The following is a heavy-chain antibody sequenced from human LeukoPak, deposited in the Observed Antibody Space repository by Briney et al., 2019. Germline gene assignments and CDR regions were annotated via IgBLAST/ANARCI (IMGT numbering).Heavy chain of an antibody. D-gene: IGHD5-18*01. V-gene: IGHV4-31*03. J-gene: IGHJ4*02. CDR3: ARVSPVDTAMAYYFDY. Sequence: SETLSLTCTVSGGSISSGGYYWSWIRQHPGKGLEWIRYIYYSGSTYYNPSLKSRVTISVDTSKNQFSLKLTSVTAADTAVYYCARVSPVDTAMAYYFDYWGQGTLVTVSS. CDR1: GGSISSGGYY. CDR2: IYYSGST.